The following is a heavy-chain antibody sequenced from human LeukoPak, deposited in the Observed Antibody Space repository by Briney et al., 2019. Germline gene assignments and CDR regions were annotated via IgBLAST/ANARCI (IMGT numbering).Heavy chain of an antibody. CDR2: INPNSGGT. CDR3: AFGGSEMATIGEGFDY. V-gene: IGHV1-2*02. CDR1: GYTFTGYY. J-gene: IGHJ4*02. D-gene: IGHD5-24*01. Sequence: ASVKVSCKASGYTFTGYYMHWVRQAPGQGLEWMGWINPNSGGTNYAQKFQGRVTMTRDTSISTAYMELSRLRSDDTAVYYCAFGGSEMATIGEGFDYWGQGTLVTVSS.